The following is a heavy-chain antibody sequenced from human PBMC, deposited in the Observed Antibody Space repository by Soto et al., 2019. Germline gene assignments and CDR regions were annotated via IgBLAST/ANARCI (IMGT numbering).Heavy chain of an antibody. V-gene: IGHV1-18*04. D-gene: IGHD6-13*01. CDR3: ARSNGIAASGILFHY. Sequence: ASVKVSCKASGYTFISYGISWVRQAPGQGLEWMGWISTYDGDTHYAQKLQGRVTMTTDTSTSTAYMELRNLRSDDTAVYYCARSNGIAASGILFHYCGHGALVTVSS. CDR1: GYTFISYG. CDR2: ISTYDGDT. J-gene: IGHJ4*01.